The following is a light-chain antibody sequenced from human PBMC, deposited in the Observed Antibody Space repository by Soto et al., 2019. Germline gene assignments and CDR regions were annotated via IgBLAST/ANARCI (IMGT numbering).Light chain of an antibody. J-gene: IGKJ1*01. CDR1: QSVGSN. CDR2: GAS. CDR3: QQYDNWPPWR. V-gene: IGKV3-15*01. Sequence: EIVMTQSPGTLSVSPGEGATLSCRASQSVGSNLAWYQQKPGQAPRLLIYGASTRATAIPARFSGSGSGTEFTLTIGSLQSEDFAVYYCQQYDNWPPWRFGEGTKVEIK.